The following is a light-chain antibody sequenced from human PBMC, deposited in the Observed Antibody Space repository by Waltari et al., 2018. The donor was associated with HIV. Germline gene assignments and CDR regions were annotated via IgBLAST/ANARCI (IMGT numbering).Light chain of an antibody. CDR1: SSDIGAYNF. CDR2: EVT. J-gene: IGLJ2*01. Sequence: QSALTQPPSASGSPGQSVAISCTGTSSDIGAYNFVSWYQQQPGSAPKLIIFEVTKRPTGVPYRFSGSKSGNTASLTVSGLLPEDDADYYCSSYAGSNRFVVFGGGTRLTVL. V-gene: IGLV2-8*01. CDR3: SSYAGSNRFVV.